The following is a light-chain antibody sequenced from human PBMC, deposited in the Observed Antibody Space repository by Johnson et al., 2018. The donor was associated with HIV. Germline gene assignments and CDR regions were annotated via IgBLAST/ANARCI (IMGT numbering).Light chain of an antibody. J-gene: IGLJ1*01. Sequence: QSMLTQPPSVSAAPGQKVTISCSGSSSNIGNNYVSWYQQLPGTAPKLLIYDNNKRPSGIPDRFSGSKSGTSATLGITGLQTGDAADYYCGTWDSSLSAGVFGTGTKVTVL. V-gene: IGLV1-51*01. CDR1: SSNIGNNY. CDR2: DNN. CDR3: GTWDSSLSAGV.